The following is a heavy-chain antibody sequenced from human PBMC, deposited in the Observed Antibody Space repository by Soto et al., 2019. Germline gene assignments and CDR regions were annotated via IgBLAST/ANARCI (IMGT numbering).Heavy chain of an antibody. J-gene: IGHJ4*02. Sequence: QVQLVESGGGVVQPGRSLRLSCAASGFTFSSYGMHWVRQAPGKGLEWVAVIWYDGSNKYYADSEKGRFTISRDNSKNTLYLQMNSLRAEDTAVYYCARDGYGSGSYYIDYWGQGTLVTVSS. CDR3: ARDGYGSGSYYIDY. V-gene: IGHV3-33*01. CDR2: IWYDGSNK. D-gene: IGHD3-10*01. CDR1: GFTFSSYG.